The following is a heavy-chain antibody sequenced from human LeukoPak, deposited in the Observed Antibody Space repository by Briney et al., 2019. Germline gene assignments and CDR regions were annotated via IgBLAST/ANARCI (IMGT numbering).Heavy chain of an antibody. CDR2: ISYDGSNK. V-gene: IGHV3-30*18. Sequence: PGRSLRLSCAASGFTFSSYGMHWVRQAPGKGLEWVAVISYDGSNKYYADSVKGRFTISRDNSKNTLYLQMNSLRAEGTAVYCCAKEADFTFDYWGQGTLVTVSS. J-gene: IGHJ4*02. D-gene: IGHD3-3*01. CDR1: GFTFSSYG. CDR3: AKEADFTFDY.